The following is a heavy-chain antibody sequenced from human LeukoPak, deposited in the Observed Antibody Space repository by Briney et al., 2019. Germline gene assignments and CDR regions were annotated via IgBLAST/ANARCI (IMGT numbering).Heavy chain of an antibody. V-gene: IGHV3-23*01. J-gene: IGHJ4*02. D-gene: IGHD3-10*01. CDR3: AVPMVRGVIIKGAHFDY. Sequence: GGSLRLSCAASGFTVSSNYMSWVRQAPGKGLEWVSAISGSGGSTYYADSVKGRFTISRDNSKNTLYLQMNSLRAEDTAVYYCAVPMVRGVIIKGAHFDYWGQGTLVTVSS. CDR2: ISGSGGST. CDR1: GFTVSSNY.